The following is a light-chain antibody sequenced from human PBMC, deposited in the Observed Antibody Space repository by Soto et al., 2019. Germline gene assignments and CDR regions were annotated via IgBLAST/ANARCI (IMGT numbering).Light chain of an antibody. J-gene: IGKJ5*01. V-gene: IGKV1-33*01. CDR3: QQFNSL. Sequence: DIQMTQSPFFLSASVGDIVTITCQSSQDVRNYLNWYQQKPGKAPNLLIYDASNLETGVPSRFSGSGYGTHFILTISNLQPEDFATYYCQQFNSLFGQGTRLEIK. CDR1: QDVRNY. CDR2: DAS.